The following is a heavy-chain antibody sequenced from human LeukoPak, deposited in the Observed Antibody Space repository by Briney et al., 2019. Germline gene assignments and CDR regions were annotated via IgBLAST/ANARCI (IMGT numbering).Heavy chain of an antibody. CDR2: IYHSGRT. CDR3: ARNSSGWFFDY. V-gene: IGHV4-38-2*01. Sequence: SETLSLTCDVSGDSISSGYYWGWIRQPPGKGLEWIGSIYHSGRTTYNPSLKSRVTISADTSKNQFSLKVRSVTAADTAVYYCARNSSGWFFDYWGQGTLVTVSS. J-gene: IGHJ4*02. CDR1: GDSISSGYY. D-gene: IGHD6-19*01.